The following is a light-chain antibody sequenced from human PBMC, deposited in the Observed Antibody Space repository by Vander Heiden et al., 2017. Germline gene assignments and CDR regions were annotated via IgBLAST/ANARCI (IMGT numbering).Light chain of an antibody. CDR1: QSISSW. V-gene: IGKV1-5*03. CDR3: QQFWT. J-gene: IGKJ1*01. CDR2: KAS. Sequence: DIQMTQSPSTLSASVGDRVTITCRASQSISSWLAWYQQKPGKAPKLLIYKASSLESGVPSRFSGSGSRTEFTLTISSLQPDDFATYDCQQFWTFGQGTKVEIK.